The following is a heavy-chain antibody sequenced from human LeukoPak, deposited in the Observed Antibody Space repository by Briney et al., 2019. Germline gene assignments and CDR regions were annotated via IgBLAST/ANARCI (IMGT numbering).Heavy chain of an antibody. CDR1: GYSFTAFY. D-gene: IGHD3-22*01. Sequence: GASVKVSCKTSGYSFTAFYIHWVRQAPGQGLEWMGWIHPRRGDTNYAQKFQGRVTMTRDTSISTAYLDLSSLRSDDTAVYYCARDSYYDSSGYYSSEYFQHWGQGTLVTVSS. V-gene: IGHV1-2*02. CDR3: ARDSYYDSSGYYSSEYFQH. CDR2: IHPRRGDT. J-gene: IGHJ1*01.